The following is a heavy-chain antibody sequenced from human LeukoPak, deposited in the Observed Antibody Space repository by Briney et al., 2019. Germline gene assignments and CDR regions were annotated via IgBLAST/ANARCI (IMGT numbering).Heavy chain of an antibody. D-gene: IGHD6-19*01. Sequence: GGSLTLSRAPSRFTLSSNYMSWLHQAPAKGLEWVSVIYSGGSTYYADSVKGRFTIYSDNSKNTLYLQMNSLRAEDTAVYYCARDSSGSDYWGQGTLVTVSS. CDR3: ARDSSGSDY. V-gene: IGHV3-66*01. CDR2: IYSGGST. J-gene: IGHJ4*02. CDR1: RFTLSSNY.